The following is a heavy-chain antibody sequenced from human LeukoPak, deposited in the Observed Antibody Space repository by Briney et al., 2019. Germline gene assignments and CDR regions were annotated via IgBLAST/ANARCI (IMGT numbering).Heavy chain of an antibody. CDR3: ARQIAARHPYNWFDP. CDR1: GGSISSSNW. Sequence: TSGTLSLTCAVSGGSISSSNWWSWVRQPPGKGLEWIGEIYHSGGTNYNPSLKSRVTISVDKSKNQFSLKLSSVTAADTAVYYCARQIAARHPYNWFDPWGQGTLVTVSS. V-gene: IGHV4-4*02. CDR2: IYHSGGT. J-gene: IGHJ5*02. D-gene: IGHD6-6*01.